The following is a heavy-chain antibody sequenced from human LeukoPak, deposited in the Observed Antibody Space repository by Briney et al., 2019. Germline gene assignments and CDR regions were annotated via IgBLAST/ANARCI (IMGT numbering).Heavy chain of an antibody. CDR3: AKDSVAGTYPDY. Sequence: PGRSLRLSCAASGSTFDDYAMHWVRQAPGKGLEWVAVISYDGSNKYYADSVKGRFTISRDNSKNTLYLQMNSLRAEDTAVYYCAKDSVAGTYPDYWGQGTLVTVSS. J-gene: IGHJ4*02. V-gene: IGHV3-30*04. D-gene: IGHD6-19*01. CDR2: ISYDGSNK. CDR1: GSTFDDYA.